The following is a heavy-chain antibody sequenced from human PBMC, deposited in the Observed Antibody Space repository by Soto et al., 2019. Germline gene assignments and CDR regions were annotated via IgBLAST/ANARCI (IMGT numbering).Heavy chain of an antibody. CDR3: ARYYGDY. Sequence: GASVKVSCKASGGTFSSYAISWVRQAPGQGLEWMGWINAGNGNTKYSQKFQGRVTITRDTSASTAYMELSSLRSEDTAVYYCARYYGDYWGQGTLVTVSS. J-gene: IGHJ4*02. V-gene: IGHV1-3*01. CDR2: INAGNGNT. CDR1: GGTFSSYA. D-gene: IGHD3-16*01.